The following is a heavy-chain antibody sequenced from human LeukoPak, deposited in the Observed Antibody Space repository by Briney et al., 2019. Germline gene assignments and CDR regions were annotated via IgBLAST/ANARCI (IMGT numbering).Heavy chain of an antibody. Sequence: SETLSLTCGVSGGSVTSTNWWTWVRQPPGKGLEWIGHFYYSGSTNYNPSLRSRVTISVDTSRNQFSLRLTSVTAADTAVYYCARGQGGNYYLNYFDYWGQGALVTVSS. CDR3: ARGQGGNYYLNYFDY. D-gene: IGHD1-26*01. V-gene: IGHV4-4*02. CDR2: FYYSGST. CDR1: GGSVTSTNW. J-gene: IGHJ4*02.